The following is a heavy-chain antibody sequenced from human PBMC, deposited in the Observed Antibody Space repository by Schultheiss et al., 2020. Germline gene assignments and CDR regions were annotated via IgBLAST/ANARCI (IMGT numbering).Heavy chain of an antibody. CDR1: GGSISSGSYY. CDR3: ARDRTDSSGYFAFDI. CDR2: IYTSGST. Sequence: SETLSLTCTVSGGSISSGSYYWSWIRQPAGKGLEWIGRIYTSGSTNYNPSLKSRVTISVDTSKNQFSLKLSSVTAADTAVYYCARDRTDSSGYFAFDIWGQGTMVTVSS. D-gene: IGHD3-22*01. V-gene: IGHV4-61*02. J-gene: IGHJ3*02.